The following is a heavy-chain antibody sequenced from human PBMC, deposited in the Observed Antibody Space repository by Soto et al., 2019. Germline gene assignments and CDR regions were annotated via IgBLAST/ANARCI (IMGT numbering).Heavy chain of an antibody. V-gene: IGHV1-2*02. D-gene: IGHD1-26*01. CDR2: INSDLGGT. Sequence: QVQLEQSGSEGKKSGSSVKVSCKASRYSFSGYYFHWVRQAPGQGPEWMGWINSDLGGTNYAKRFQGRVTMTRDTSTKTVYMELSSLRSDDTAVYFCARTPSVGATTVILGDDAFDLWGQGTLITVSS. CDR1: RYSFSGYY. CDR3: ARTPSVGATTVILGDDAFDL. J-gene: IGHJ3*01.